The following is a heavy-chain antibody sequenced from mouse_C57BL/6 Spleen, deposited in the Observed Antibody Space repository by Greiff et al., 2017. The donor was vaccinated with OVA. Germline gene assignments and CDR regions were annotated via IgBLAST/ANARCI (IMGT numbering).Heavy chain of an antibody. CDR2: ISNLAYSI. J-gene: IGHJ3*01. CDR1: GFTFSDYG. V-gene: IGHV5-15*01. CDR3: ASYPRFAY. Sequence: EVKLVESGGGLVQPGGSLKLSCAASGFTFSDYGMAWVRQAPRKGPEWVAFISNLAYSIYYADTVTGRFTISRGNAKNTLYLEMSSLRSEDTAMYYCASYPRFAYWGQGTLVTVSA.